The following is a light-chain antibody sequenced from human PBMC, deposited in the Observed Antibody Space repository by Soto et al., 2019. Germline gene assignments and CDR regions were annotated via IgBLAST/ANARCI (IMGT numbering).Light chain of an antibody. CDR2: DVS. V-gene: IGKV1-5*01. J-gene: IGKJ4*01. CDR3: QQYNSYSL. CDR1: QSISGW. Sequence: DIQMTQSPSTLSASVGDRVTITCRASQSISGWLAWYQQKPGKAPNLLIYDVSSLESGVSSRFSGSGSGTEFTLTISSLQPDDFATYYCQQYNSYSLFGGGTKVDIK.